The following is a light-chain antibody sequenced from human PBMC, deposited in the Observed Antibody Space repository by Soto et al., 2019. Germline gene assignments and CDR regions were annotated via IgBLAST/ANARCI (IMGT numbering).Light chain of an antibody. V-gene: IGLV2-14*03. CDR2: AVS. CDR3: SSYTSSNTCV. Sequence: QSALTQTASVSGSPGQSITVSCTGTSSDIGAYNYVSWYQQHPGKAPKLIIYAVSHRPSGVSSRFSGSKSGNTASLTISGLQPEDEGDYYCSSYTSSNTCVFGTGTKLTVL. CDR1: SSDIGAYNY. J-gene: IGLJ1*01.